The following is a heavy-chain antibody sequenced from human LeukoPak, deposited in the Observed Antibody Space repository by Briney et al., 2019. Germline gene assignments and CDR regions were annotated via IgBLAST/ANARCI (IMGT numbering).Heavy chain of an antibody. Sequence: GGSLRLSCATSGFTFSNHEMNWVRQAPGKGLEWVAYTSRGGSNISYADSVKGRFTISTDNANSSLYLQMNSLRAEDTAVYFCVRARLIRLENFFDYWGQGTLVTVSS. D-gene: IGHD2-21*02. CDR2: TSRGGSNI. CDR3: VRARLIRLENFFDY. CDR1: GFTFSNHE. V-gene: IGHV3-48*03. J-gene: IGHJ4*02.